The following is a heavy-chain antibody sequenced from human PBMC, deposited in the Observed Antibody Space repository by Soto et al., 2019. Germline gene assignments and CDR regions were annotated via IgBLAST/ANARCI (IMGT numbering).Heavy chain of an antibody. CDR3: GSPRSGPSPDVDH. D-gene: IGHD2-15*01. Sequence: ASVKVSCKASVYSLEATYCIHLVRRASGQGLEWMRSINANSGDTNFAQKFQGRVTMTRDTSISTAYMEVSSLTSDDTAVYYCGSPRSGPSPDVDHWGHGTMVTVSS. J-gene: IGHJ4*01. CDR2: INANSGDT. CDR1: VYSLEATYC. V-gene: IGHV1-2*02.